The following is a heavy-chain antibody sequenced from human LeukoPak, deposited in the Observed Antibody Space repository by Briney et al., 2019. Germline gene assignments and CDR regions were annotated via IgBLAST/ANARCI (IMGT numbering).Heavy chain of an antibody. CDR2: IRYDGSNK. V-gene: IGHV3-30*02. CDR3: AKDPRDCSSASCYIAAAGFDY. CDR1: GFTFSRYG. D-gene: IGHD2-2*02. Sequence: PGGSLRLSCAASGFTFSRYGMHWVRRAPGKGLEWVAFIRYDGSNKNYADSVKGRITISRDNSKNTLYLQMNSLRAEDTAVYYCAKDPRDCSSASCYIAAAGFDYWGQGTLVTVSS. J-gene: IGHJ4*02.